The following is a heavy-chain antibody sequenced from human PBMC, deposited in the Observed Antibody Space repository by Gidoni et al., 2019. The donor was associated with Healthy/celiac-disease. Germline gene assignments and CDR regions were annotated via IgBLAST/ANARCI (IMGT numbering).Heavy chain of an antibody. Sequence: AQKFQGRVTITADKSTSTAYMELSSLRSEDTAVYYCAGAYCGGDCYSGRVDYWGQGTLVTVSS. V-gene: IGHV1-69*04. J-gene: IGHJ4*02. D-gene: IGHD2-21*02. CDR3: AGAYCGGDCYSGRVDY.